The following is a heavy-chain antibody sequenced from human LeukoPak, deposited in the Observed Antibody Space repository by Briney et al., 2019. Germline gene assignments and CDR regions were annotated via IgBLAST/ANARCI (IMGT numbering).Heavy chain of an antibody. CDR3: AKDGGLRFLEWSSDY. CDR1: GFTFSSYG. J-gene: IGHJ4*02. V-gene: IGHV3-33*06. CDR2: IWYDGSSK. Sequence: PGGSLRLSCAASGFTFSSYGMHWVRQAPGKGLEWVAVIWYDGSSKYYADFVKGRFTISRDNSKNTLYLQMNSLRTEDTAVYYCAKDGGLRFLEWSSDYWSQGTLVTVSS. D-gene: IGHD3-3*01.